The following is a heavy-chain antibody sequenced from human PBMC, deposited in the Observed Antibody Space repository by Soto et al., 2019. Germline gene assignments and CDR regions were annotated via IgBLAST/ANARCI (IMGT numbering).Heavy chain of an antibody. CDR2: IYYSGST. CDR3: ARLSSSWANFDY. D-gene: IGHD6-13*01. Sequence: SETLSLTCTVSGGSISSGGYYWSWIRQHPGKGLEWIGYIYYSGSTYYNPSLKSRVTISVDTSKNQFSLKLSSVTAADTAVYYCARLSSSWANFDYWGQGTLVTVSS. CDR1: GGSISSGGYY. V-gene: IGHV4-31*03. J-gene: IGHJ4*02.